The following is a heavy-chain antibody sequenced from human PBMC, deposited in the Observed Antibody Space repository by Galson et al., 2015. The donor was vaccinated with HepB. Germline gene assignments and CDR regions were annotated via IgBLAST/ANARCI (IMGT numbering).Heavy chain of an antibody. CDR2: ISSNSNSI. J-gene: IGHJ4*02. CDR1: GFTFSSYS. D-gene: IGHD2-2*01. Sequence: SLRLSCAASGFTFSSYSMNWVRQAPGKGLEWVSYISSNSNSIYYADSVKGRFTISRDNAKNSLYLQMNSLRDEDTAVYYCARGSTWGYWGQGTLVTVSS. CDR3: ARGSTWGY. V-gene: IGHV3-48*02.